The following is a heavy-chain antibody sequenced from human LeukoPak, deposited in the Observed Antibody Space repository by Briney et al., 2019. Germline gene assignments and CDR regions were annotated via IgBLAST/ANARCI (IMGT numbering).Heavy chain of an antibody. Sequence: GGSLRLSCAASGFTFSSYGIHWVRQAPGKGLEWVSVIYSAGTTFYVDSVKGRLSISRDNSKNTVYLHMDSLRAEDTAVYYCAGGVLPYYFDYWGQGTLVTVSA. CDR2: IYSAGTT. CDR1: GFTFSSYG. J-gene: IGHJ4*02. D-gene: IGHD3-3*01. V-gene: IGHV3-66*01. CDR3: AGGVLPYYFDY.